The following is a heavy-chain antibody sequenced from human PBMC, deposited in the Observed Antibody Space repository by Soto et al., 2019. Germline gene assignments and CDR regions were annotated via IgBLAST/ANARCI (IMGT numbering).Heavy chain of an antibody. CDR1: GFTFSSYG. V-gene: IGHV3-30*18. CDR3: AKEHYYDSSGDLYYYYGMDV. Sequence: PGGSLRLSCAASGFTFSSYGMHWVRQAPGKGLEWVAVISYDGSNKYYADSVKGRFTISRDNSKNTLYLQMNSLRAEDTAVYYCAKEHYYDSSGDLYYYYGMDVWGQGTTVTVSS. D-gene: IGHD3-22*01. CDR2: ISYDGSNK. J-gene: IGHJ6*02.